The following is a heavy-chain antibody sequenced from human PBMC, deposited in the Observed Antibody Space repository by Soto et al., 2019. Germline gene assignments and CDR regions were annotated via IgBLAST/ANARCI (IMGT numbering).Heavy chain of an antibody. Sequence: PSQTLSLTCAISGDSVSSNSAAWNWIRLSPSRGLEWLARTYYRSRWYNDYAVSVGSRITVNPDTSKNQFSLQLTSVTPEDTAVYYCAGTTSHQWYYMDVWGEGTTVTVSS. D-gene: IGHD1-7*01. CDR2: TYYRSRWYN. CDR1: GDSVSSNSAA. J-gene: IGHJ6*03. CDR3: AGTTSHQWYYMDV. V-gene: IGHV6-1*01.